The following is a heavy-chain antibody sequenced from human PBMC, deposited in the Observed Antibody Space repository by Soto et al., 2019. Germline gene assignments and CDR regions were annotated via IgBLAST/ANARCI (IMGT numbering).Heavy chain of an antibody. Sequence: GGSLRLSCVASGFTFGSYAMTWVRRAPGKGLEWVSTINDNGNLRYYAESVRGRFTISRDNSKNTLYLQLNNLRAEDSARYYCAKAFGDWYPFEKWGLGTL. D-gene: IGHD2-21*02. J-gene: IGHJ4*02. V-gene: IGHV3-23*01. CDR3: AKAFGDWYPFEK. CDR2: INDNGNLR. CDR1: GFTFGSYA.